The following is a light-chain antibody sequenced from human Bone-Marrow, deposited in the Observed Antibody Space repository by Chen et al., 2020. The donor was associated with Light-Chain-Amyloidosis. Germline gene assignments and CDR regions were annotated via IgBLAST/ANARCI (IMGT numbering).Light chain of an antibody. J-gene: IGLJ2*01. CDR1: DLPTKY. Sequence: SYELTQPPLVPVFPGHTARITCSGDDLPTKYAYWYQQKPGQAPVLVIHRDTERPSGISERFSGSSSGTTATLTISGVQAEDEADYHCQSADSSGTYEVIFGGGTKLTVL. V-gene: IGLV3-25*03. CDR3: QSADSSGTYEVI. CDR2: RDT.